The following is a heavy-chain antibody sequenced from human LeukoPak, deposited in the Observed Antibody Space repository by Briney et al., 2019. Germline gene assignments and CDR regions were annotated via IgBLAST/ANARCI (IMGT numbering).Heavy chain of an antibody. D-gene: IGHD5-24*01. CDR1: GFLFRNYG. Sequence: GGSLRLSCSASGFLFRNYGMHWVRQAPGKGLEWVADVWYDGDNKYYADSVKGRFTISRDNAKNTLYLQMNSLRAEDTAVYYCARYRLSDNFFDYWGQGTLVTVSS. CDR3: ARYRLSDNFFDY. CDR2: VWYDGDNK. V-gene: IGHV3-33*01. J-gene: IGHJ4*02.